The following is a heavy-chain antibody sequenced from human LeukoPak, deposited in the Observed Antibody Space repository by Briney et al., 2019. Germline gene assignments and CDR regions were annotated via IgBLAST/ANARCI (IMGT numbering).Heavy chain of an antibody. Sequence: SETLSLTCTVSGGSISSSSYYWGWIRQPPGKGLEWIGSINYSGSTYYNPSLKSRITISVDTSKNAFSLNLSSVTAADTAVYYCARLYYDSSGYYQICYFDYWGQGTLVTVSS. CDR3: ARLYYDSSGYYQICYFDY. D-gene: IGHD3-22*01. V-gene: IGHV4-39*01. CDR2: INYSGST. J-gene: IGHJ4*02. CDR1: GGSISSSSYY.